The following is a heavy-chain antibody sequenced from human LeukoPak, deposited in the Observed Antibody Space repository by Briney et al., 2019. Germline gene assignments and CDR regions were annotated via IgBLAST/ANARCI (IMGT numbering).Heavy chain of an antibody. Sequence: PGRSLRLSCAASGFTFSSYGMHWVRQAPGKRLEWVAVIWYDGSNKYYADSVKGRFTISRDNSKNTLYLQMNSLRPEDTAVYYCARDFKTSSSASFDYFDYWGQGTLVTVSS. V-gene: IGHV3-33*01. CDR1: GFTFSSYG. CDR2: IWYDGSNK. J-gene: IGHJ4*02. CDR3: ARDFKTSSSASFDYFDY. D-gene: IGHD6-6*01.